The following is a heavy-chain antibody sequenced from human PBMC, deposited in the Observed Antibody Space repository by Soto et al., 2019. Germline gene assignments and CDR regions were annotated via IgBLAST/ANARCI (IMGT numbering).Heavy chain of an antibody. J-gene: IGHJ2*01. CDR1: GFTFSNHG. CDR3: TKKVGTAVTAFTNRYFDL. V-gene: IGHV3-30*18. D-gene: IGHD2-21*02. Sequence: QVQLVESGGGVVQPGRSLRLSCAASGFTFSNHGMHWVRQAPGKGLEWVAVISSDGSNKHYADSVKGRFTISRDNSNNPLYLQMNSLRTQDTAVFYCTKKVGTAVTAFTNRYFDLWGRGTLVTASS. CDR2: ISSDGSNK.